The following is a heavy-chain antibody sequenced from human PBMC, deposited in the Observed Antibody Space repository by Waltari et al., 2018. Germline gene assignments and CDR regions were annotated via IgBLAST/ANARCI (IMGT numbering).Heavy chain of an antibody. D-gene: IGHD2-21*01. V-gene: IGHV4-34*01. CDR2: INDEGTA. Sequence: QVHLKQWGAGLLKPSKPLSLTCDVAGGSFSGYYWHWFRQPPGKGLEWVGEINDEGTAKYKSSLKSRVTISLDMSKSQFSLTLTSVTAADAALYFCARGRATDSPNAFDVWGQGTNVTVSS. CDR3: ARGRATDSPNAFDV. CDR1: GGSFSGYY. J-gene: IGHJ3*01.